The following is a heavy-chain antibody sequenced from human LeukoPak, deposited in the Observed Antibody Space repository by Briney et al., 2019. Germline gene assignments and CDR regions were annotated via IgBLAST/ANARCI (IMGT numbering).Heavy chain of an antibody. V-gene: IGHV3-21*01. CDR2: ISSSSTNT. J-gene: IGHJ4*02. Sequence: GGSLRLSCAASGFTFSSYTMNWVRQAPGKGLEWVSSISSSSTNTYYADSVKGRFTISRDNAKNSLYLQMDSLRAEDTAMYYCARVECSGGYCYPIHYWGQGTLVTVSS. CDR1: GFTFSSYT. D-gene: IGHD2-15*01. CDR3: ARVECSGGYCYPIHY.